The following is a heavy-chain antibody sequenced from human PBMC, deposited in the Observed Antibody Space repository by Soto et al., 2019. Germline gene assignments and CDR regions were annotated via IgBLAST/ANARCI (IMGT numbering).Heavy chain of an antibody. CDR1: GGSVNSYY. Sequence: QVQLQESGPGLVRPSETLSLTCTVSGGSVNSYYWSWIRQTPGKEPEWIGYIFYSGSTNSNPSLKSRASMSVDMSKNQFSLRLSSLTAADTAVYYCARVFPSYCGGDCAYFDSWGQGILVTVSS. J-gene: IGHJ4*02. V-gene: IGHV4-59*02. CDR2: IFYSGST. CDR3: ARVFPSYCGGDCAYFDS. D-gene: IGHD2-21*02.